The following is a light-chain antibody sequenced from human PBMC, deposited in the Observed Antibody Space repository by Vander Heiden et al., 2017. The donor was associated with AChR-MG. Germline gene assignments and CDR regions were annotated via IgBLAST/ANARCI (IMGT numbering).Light chain of an antibody. CDR1: SSDVGGYND. CDR3: SSYTSSSSVV. Sequence: QSALTQPASVSASPGQSITISCTGTSSDVGGYNDVSWYQQLPGKAPKLMIYEVSNRPSGVSNRFSGSKSGNTASLTISGLQAEDEADYYCSSYTSSSSVVFGGGTKLTVL. J-gene: IGLJ2*01. V-gene: IGLV2-14*01. CDR2: EVS.